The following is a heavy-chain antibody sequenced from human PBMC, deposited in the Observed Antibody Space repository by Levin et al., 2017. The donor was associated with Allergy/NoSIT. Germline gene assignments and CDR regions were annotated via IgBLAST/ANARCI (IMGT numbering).Heavy chain of an antibody. CDR3: ARDPSRGYCSSTSCYRYYDYYGMDV. J-gene: IGHJ6*02. CDR2: ISSSGSTI. V-gene: IGHV3-11*01. CDR1: GFTFSDYY. Sequence: GESLKISCAASGFTFSDYYMSWIRQAPGKGLEWVSYISSSGSTIYYADSVKGRFTISRDNAKNSLYLQMNSLRAEDTAVYYCARDPSRGYCSSTSCYRYYDYYGMDVWGQGTTVTVSS. D-gene: IGHD2-2*02.